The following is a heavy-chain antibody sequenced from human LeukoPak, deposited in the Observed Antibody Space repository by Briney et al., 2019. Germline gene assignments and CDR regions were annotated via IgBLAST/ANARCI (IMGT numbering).Heavy chain of an antibody. V-gene: IGHV3-23*01. Sequence: GGSLRLSCAASGFTFSSYAMSWVRQAPGKGLEWVSAISGSGVTTYYADSEKGRFTISRDNSKNTLYLQMNSLRVEDTAVYYCAKDRIVGATTSYDYFDYWGQGTLVTVSS. CDR1: GFTFSSYA. CDR2: ISGSGVTT. D-gene: IGHD1-26*01. J-gene: IGHJ4*02. CDR3: AKDRIVGATTSYDYFDY.